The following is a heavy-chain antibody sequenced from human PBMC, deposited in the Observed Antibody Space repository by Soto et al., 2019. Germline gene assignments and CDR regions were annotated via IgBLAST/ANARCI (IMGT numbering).Heavy chain of an antibody. J-gene: IGHJ5*02. CDR1: GGSISSGGYY. D-gene: IGHD3-3*01. V-gene: IGHV4-31*03. Sequence: QVQLQESGPGLVKPSQTLSLTCTVSGGSISSGGYYWSWIRQHPGKGLEWIGYIYYSGSTYYNPSLKRRVTISVYTSKNRFSLKLSSVTAADTAVYYCARAGGFLESDNWFDPWGQGTLVTVSS. CDR3: ARAGGFLESDNWFDP. CDR2: IYYSGST.